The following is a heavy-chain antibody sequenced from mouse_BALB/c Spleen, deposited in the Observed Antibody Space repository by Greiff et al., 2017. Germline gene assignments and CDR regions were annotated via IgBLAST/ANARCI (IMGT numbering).Heavy chain of an antibody. CDR2: ISNGGGST. D-gene: IGHD2-10*02. V-gene: IGHV5-12-2*01. J-gene: IGHJ1*01. Sequence: DVKLVESGGGLVQPGGTLKLSCAASGFTFSSYTMSWVRQTPEKRLEWVAYISNGGGSTYYPDTVKGRFTISRDNAKNTLYLQMSSLKSEDTAMYYCARPLYGNYSYWYFDVWGAGTTVTVSS. CDR3: ARPLYGNYSYWYFDV. CDR1: GFTFSSYT.